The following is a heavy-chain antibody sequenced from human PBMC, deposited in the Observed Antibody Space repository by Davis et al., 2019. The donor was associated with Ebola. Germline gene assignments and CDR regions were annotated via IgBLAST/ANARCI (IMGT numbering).Heavy chain of an antibody. CDR3: ARGYYDFWSGYYTRAFDI. CDR1: GFTFSDYY. J-gene: IGHJ3*02. D-gene: IGHD3-3*01. Sequence: GGSLRLSCAASGFTFSDYYMSWIRQAPGKGLEWVSYISSSSSYTNYADSVKGRFTISRDNAKNSLYLQMNSLRAEDTAVYYCARGYYDFWSGYYTRAFDIWGQGTMVTVSS. V-gene: IGHV3-11*06. CDR2: ISSSSSYT.